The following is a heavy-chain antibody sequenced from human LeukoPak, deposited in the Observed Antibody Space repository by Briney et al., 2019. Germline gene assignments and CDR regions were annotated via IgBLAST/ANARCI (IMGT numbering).Heavy chain of an antibody. CDR2: ISGNNGNT. CDR1: GYTFSIYG. J-gene: IGHJ4*02. D-gene: IGHD6-13*01. Sequence: ASVKVSFKAAGYTFSIYGISWGRQSPGQGHEWKGLISGNNGNTNHSKKPQCRVTMTTDTSTRTAYMELRSLSSDDTAVYYCARDEQKMEAIFDYWGQGTLVTVSS. V-gene: IGHV1-18*01. CDR3: ARDEQKMEAIFDY.